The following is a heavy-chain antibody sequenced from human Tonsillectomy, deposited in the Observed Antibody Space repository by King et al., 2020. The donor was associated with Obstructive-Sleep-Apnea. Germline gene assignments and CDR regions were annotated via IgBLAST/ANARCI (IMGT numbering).Heavy chain of an antibody. D-gene: IGHD3-22*01. CDR2: IYYSGST. V-gene: IGHV4-59*01. CDR3: ARDRSHYDSSDFYPYGMDV. Sequence: VQLQESGPGLVKPSETLSLTCTVSGDSINSYYWSWIRQPPGKGLEWVGFIYYSGSTNYNPSLMGRVSMAVDTSTTQFSMKLRSVTAADTAVYYCARDRSHYDSSDFYPYGMDVWGQGITVTVSS. J-gene: IGHJ6*02. CDR1: GDSINSYY.